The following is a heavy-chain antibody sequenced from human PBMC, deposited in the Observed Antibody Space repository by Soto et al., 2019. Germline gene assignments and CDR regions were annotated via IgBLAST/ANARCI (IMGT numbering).Heavy chain of an antibody. Sequence: PSETLSLTCAVYGGSFSGYYWSWIRQPPGKGLEWIGEINHSGSTNYNPSLKSRVTISVDTPKNQFSLKLSSVTAADTAVYYCARGRYYDFWSGYPVYGMDVWGQGTTVTVSS. J-gene: IGHJ6*02. CDR2: INHSGST. V-gene: IGHV4-34*01. CDR3: ARGRYYDFWSGYPVYGMDV. D-gene: IGHD3-3*01. CDR1: GGSFSGYY.